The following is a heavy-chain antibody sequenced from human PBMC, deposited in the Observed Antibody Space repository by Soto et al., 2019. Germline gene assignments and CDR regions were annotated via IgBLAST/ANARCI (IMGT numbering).Heavy chain of an antibody. CDR2: INPSGGST. CDR3: LVFFGAFDI. J-gene: IGHJ3*02. D-gene: IGHD3-3*01. V-gene: IGHV1-46*01. CDR1: GYTFTSYY. Sequence: ASVKGSCKASGYTFTSYYMHWVRQAPGQGLEWMGIINPSGGSTSYAQKFQGRVTMTRDTSTSTVYMELSSLRSEDTAVYYCLVFFGAFDIWGQGTMVTVSS.